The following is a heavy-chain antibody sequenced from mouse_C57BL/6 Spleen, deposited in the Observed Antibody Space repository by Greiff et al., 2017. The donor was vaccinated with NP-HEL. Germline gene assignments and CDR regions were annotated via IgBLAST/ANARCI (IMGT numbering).Heavy chain of an antibody. Sequence: EVKLMESGGGLVQPGGSMKLSCVASGFTFSNYWMNWVRQSPEKGLEWVAQIRLKSDNYATHYAESVKGRFTISRDDSKSSVYLQMNNLRAEDTGIYYCTNWEGILGAMDYWGQGTSVTVSS. J-gene: IGHJ4*01. CDR2: IRLKSDNYAT. CDR3: TNWEGILGAMDY. D-gene: IGHD4-1*02. V-gene: IGHV6-3*01. CDR1: GFTFSNYW.